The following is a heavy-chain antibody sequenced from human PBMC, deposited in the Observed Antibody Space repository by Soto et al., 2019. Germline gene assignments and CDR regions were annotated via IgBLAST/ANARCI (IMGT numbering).Heavy chain of an antibody. CDR2: IKSKTDGGTK. CDR3: TTGWYLYYYYGMDV. CDR1: GFTFSNAW. D-gene: IGHD2-15*01. J-gene: IGHJ6*02. V-gene: IGHV3-15*01. Sequence: PGGSLRLSCAASGFTFSNAWMSWVRQAPGKGLEWVGRIKSKTDGGTKDYAAPVKGRFTISRDDSKNTLYLQMNSLKTEDTAVYYCTTGWYLYYYYGMDVWGQGTTVTVSS.